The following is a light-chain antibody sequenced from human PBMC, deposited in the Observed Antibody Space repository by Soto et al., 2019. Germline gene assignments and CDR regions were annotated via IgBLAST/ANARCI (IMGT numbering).Light chain of an antibody. J-gene: IGKJ1*01. Sequence: DIQMTQSPSSLSASVGDRVTITCRASQRVSSWLAWYQQKPGQAPKLLIYAASNLESGVPSRFSGSRSGTEFTLTISSLQPDDFASYYCQQDYGDSWTFGQGTKVDIK. CDR1: QRVSSW. V-gene: IGKV1-5*03. CDR2: AAS. CDR3: QQDYGDSWT.